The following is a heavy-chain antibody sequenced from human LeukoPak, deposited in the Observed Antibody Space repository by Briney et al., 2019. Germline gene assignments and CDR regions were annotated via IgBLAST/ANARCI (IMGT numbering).Heavy chain of an antibody. J-gene: IGHJ5*02. CDR1: GYSISSGYY. D-gene: IGHD3-9*01. V-gene: IGHV4-38-2*02. Sequence: SETLSLTCTVSGYSISSGYYWGWIRQPPGKGLEWIGEINHSGSTNYNPSLKSRVTISVDTSKNQFSLKLSSVTAADTAVYYCARHGRRLRYFDWLGASGWFDPWGQGTLVTVSS. CDR3: ARHGRRLRYFDWLGASGWFDP. CDR2: INHSGST.